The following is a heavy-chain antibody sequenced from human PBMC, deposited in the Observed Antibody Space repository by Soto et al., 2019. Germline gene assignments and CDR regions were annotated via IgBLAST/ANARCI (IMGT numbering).Heavy chain of an antibody. J-gene: IGHJ4*02. D-gene: IGHD6-19*01. CDR1: GFSLSSTRMA. V-gene: IGHV2-5*02. CDR2: IYWDDDK. CDR3: AHIVVAGLGYYFDY. Sequence: QITLKESGPTLVKPTQTLTLTCTFSGFSLSSTRMAVCWIRQPPGKALEWLALIYWDDDKRYSPFLKSRLTSTKNTSKNQVVITKTNMDPVYTARYYCAHIVVAGLGYYFDYWGQGTPVTVSS.